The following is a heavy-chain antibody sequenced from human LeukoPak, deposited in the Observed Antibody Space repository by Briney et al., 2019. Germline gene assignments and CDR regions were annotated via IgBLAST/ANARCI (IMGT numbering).Heavy chain of an antibody. CDR3: AKDLGYCSGGSCPLDAFDI. Sequence: GRSLRLSCAASGFTFSSYAMHWVRQAPGKGLEWVAVISYDGSNKYYADSVKGRFTISRDNSKNTLYLQMNSLRAEDTAVYYCAKDLGYCSGGSCPLDAFDIWGQGTMVTVSS. J-gene: IGHJ3*02. V-gene: IGHV3-30-3*01. CDR1: GFTFSSYA. D-gene: IGHD2-15*01. CDR2: ISYDGSNK.